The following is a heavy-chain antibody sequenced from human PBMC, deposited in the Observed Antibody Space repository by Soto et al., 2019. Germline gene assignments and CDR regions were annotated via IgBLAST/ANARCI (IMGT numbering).Heavy chain of an antibody. Sequence: GFLRLSCAASGFTFSSYAMSWVRQAPGKGLEWVKAISGSSGSTYYADSVKGRLTISRDNSKNTLYLQMNSLRAEDTAVYYCAKPREVYYGSGSPTPFDYWGQGTLVTVSS. D-gene: IGHD3-10*01. CDR1: GFTFSSYA. CDR3: AKPREVYYGSGSPTPFDY. V-gene: IGHV3-23*01. J-gene: IGHJ4*02. CDR2: ISGSSGST.